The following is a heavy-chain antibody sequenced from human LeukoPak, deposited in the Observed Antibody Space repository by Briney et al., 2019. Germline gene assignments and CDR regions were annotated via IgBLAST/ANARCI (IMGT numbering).Heavy chain of an antibody. CDR1: GFTFRSYW. CDR2: IASDGSST. Sequence: GGSLRLSCAASGFTFRSYWMNWVRQAPGKGLVWVSRIASDGSSTTYADSVKGRFSISRDNAKNTLYLQMNSLRVEDTAVYYCARGRPHGNDYWGQGTLVTVSS. V-gene: IGHV3-74*01. J-gene: IGHJ4*02. CDR3: ARGRPHGNDY. D-gene: IGHD4-23*01.